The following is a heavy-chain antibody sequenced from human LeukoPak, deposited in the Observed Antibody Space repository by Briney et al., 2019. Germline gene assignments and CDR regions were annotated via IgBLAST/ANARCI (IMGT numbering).Heavy chain of an antibody. CDR2: IWYDGSKK. D-gene: IGHD5-18*01. CDR3: ARDLLGYSYDAYYFDF. CDR1: GFTFSAYS. V-gene: IGHV3-33*08. J-gene: IGHJ4*02. Sequence: GGSLRLSCAASGFTFSAYSMNWVRQAPGKGLEWVAVIWYDGSKKYHADSVKGRFTISRDNSKNTLYLQMNSLRAEDTAVYYCARDLLGYSYDAYYFDFWGQGTLVTVSS.